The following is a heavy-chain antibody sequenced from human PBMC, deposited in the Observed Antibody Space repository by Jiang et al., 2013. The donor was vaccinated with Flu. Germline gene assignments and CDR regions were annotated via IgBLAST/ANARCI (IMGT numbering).Heavy chain of an antibody. CDR2: INHSGST. J-gene: IGHJ5*02. CDR1: GGSFSGYY. V-gene: IGHV4-34*01. CDR3: ARGHGGSYHLNWFDP. D-gene: IGHD5-18*01. Sequence: LLKPSETLSLTCAVYGGSFSGYYWSWIRQPPGKGLEWIGEINHSGSTNYNPSLKSRVTISVDTSKNQFSLKLSSVTAADTAVYYCARGHGGSYHLNWFDPWGQGTLVTVSS.